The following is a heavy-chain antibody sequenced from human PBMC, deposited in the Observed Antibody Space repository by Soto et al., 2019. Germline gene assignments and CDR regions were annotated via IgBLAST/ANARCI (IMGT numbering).Heavy chain of an antibody. CDR3: ARAPPGPSPRWDV. Sequence: TLSLTCAVSGASMSSGGHSWSWIRQSPGKGLEWIGCIYATGKTYYNPSLRSRVTISVDTSNNLFSLNVTSVTAADTAVYYCARAPPGPSPRWDVWGQGTTVTVS. V-gene: IGHV4-30-2*06. J-gene: IGHJ6*02. D-gene: IGHD3-10*01. CDR2: IYATGKT. CDR1: GASMSSGGHS.